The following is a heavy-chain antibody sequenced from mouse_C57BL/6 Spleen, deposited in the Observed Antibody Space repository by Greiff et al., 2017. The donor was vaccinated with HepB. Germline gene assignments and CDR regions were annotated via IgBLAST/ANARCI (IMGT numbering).Heavy chain of an antibody. J-gene: IGHJ1*03. CDR1: GYTFTSYW. D-gene: IGHD4-1*01. CDR3: LTGTAWYFDV. Sequence: QVQLKQPGAELVRPGSSVKLSCKASGYTFTSYWMHWVKQRPIQGLEWIGNIDPSDSETHYNQKFKDKATLTVDKSSSTAYMQLSSLTSEDSAVYYCLTGTAWYFDVWGTGTTVTVSS. CDR2: IDPSDSET. V-gene: IGHV1-52*01.